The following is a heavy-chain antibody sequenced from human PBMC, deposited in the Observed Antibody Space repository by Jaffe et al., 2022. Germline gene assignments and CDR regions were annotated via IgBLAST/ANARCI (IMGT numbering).Heavy chain of an antibody. J-gene: IGHJ4*02. CDR2: IYHSGST. CDR1: GYSISSGYY. V-gene: IGHV4-38-2*01. D-gene: IGHD2-8*01. CDR3: ARNGAEGVYYFDY. Sequence: QVQLQESGPGLVKPSETLSLTCAVSGYSISSGYYWGWIRQPPGKGLEWIGSIYHSGSTYYNPSLKSRVTISVDTSKNQFSLKLSSVTAADTAVYYCARNGAEGVYYFDYWGQGTLVTVSS.